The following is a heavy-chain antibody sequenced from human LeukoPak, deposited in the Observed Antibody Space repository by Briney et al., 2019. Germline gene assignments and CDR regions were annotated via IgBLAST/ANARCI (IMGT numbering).Heavy chain of an antibody. J-gene: IGHJ4*02. CDR3: AKDEYCSGGSCYSDS. V-gene: IGHV3-23*01. Sequence: GGSLRLSCGASGFTFSSYVMSWVRQAPGKGLERVSGISGSGGSTYYADSVKGRFTISRDNSKNTLYVQMNSLRGEDTAVYYCAKDEYCSGGSCYSDSWGQGTLVTVSS. D-gene: IGHD2-15*01. CDR1: GFTFSSYV. CDR2: ISGSGGST.